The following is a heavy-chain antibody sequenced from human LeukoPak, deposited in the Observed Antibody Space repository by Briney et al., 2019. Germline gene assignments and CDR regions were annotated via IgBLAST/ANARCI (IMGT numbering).Heavy chain of an antibody. CDR2: INPNSGGT. J-gene: IGHJ4*02. CDR1: GYTFTGYY. CDR3: AINTIVVVITSPFDY. Sequence: ASVKVSFKASGYTFTGYYMHWVRQAPGQGLEWMGWINPNSGGTNYAQKFQGRVTMTRDTSISTAYMELSRLRSDDTAVYYCAINTIVVVITSPFDYWGQGTLVTVSS. V-gene: IGHV1-2*02. D-gene: IGHD3-22*01.